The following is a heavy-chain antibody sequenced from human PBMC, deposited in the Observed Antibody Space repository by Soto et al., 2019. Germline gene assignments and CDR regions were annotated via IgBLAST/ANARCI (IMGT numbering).Heavy chain of an antibody. CDR2: INPSGGST. CDR3: ASAPDGYCSGGSCRGFDP. V-gene: IGHV1-46*01. CDR1: GYTFTSYY. Sequence: ASVKVSCKASGYTFTSYYMHWVRQAPGQGLEWVGIINPSGGSTSYAQKFQGRVTMTRDTSTSTVYMELSSLRSEDTAVYYCASAPDGYCSGGSCRGFDPWGQGTLVTVSS. D-gene: IGHD2-15*01. J-gene: IGHJ5*02.